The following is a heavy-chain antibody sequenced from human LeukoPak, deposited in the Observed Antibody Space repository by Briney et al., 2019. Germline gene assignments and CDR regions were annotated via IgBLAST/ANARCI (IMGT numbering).Heavy chain of an antibody. D-gene: IGHD4-17*01. CDR3: ARIAGDYVRAVGYFDL. V-gene: IGHV1-69*13. J-gene: IGHJ2*01. CDR2: IIPIFGTA. Sequence: ASVKVSCKASGGTFSSYAISWVRQAPGQGLEWMGRIIPIFGTASYAQKFRGRVTITADESTSTAYMELSSLRSEDTAVYYCARIAGDYVRAVGYFDLWGRGTLVTVSS. CDR1: GGTFSSYA.